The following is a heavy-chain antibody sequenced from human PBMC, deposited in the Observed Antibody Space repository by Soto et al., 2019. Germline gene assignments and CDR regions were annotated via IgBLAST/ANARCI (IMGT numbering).Heavy chain of an antibody. D-gene: IGHD3-10*01. J-gene: IGHJ6*02. V-gene: IGHV3-33*01. Sequence: QVQLVESGGGVVQPGRSLRLSCAASGFTFSSYGMHWVRQAPGKGLEWVAVIWYDGGNKYYADSVKGRFTISRDNSKNTPYLKVNRLRGEDTAVYYCARGGIRERRGYGMDVWGQGTTVTVSS. CDR1: GFTFSSYG. CDR3: ARGGIRERRGYGMDV. CDR2: IWYDGGNK.